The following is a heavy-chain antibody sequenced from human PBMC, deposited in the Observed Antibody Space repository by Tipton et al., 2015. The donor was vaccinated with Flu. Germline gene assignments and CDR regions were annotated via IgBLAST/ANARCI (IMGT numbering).Heavy chain of an antibody. CDR1: GFTFSSYE. D-gene: IGHD2-21*01. Sequence: SLRLSYAASGFTFSSYEMNWVRQAPGKGLEWVSYISSSGSTIYYADSVKGRFTISRDNAKNSLYLQMNSLRAEDTAVYYCARDLCGGDCGGAFDIWGQGTMVTVSS. V-gene: IGHV3-48*03. CDR2: ISSSGSTI. J-gene: IGHJ3*02. CDR3: ARDLCGGDCGGAFDI.